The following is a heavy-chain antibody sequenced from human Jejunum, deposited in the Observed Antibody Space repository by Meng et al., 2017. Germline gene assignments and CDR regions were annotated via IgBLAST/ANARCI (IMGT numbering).Heavy chain of an antibody. CDR3: RLAYCVSDCGDY. CDR1: GGSFSTYD. D-gene: IGHD2-21*02. Sequence: QVQVQQWGAGQLKPSETLSLTCAFQGGSFSTYDWSWIRQPPGKGLEWLGQIHHSGSINDNPSLKGRVTMSVDTSRSQISLKLNSVTAADTAVYYCRLAYCVSDCGDYWGQGTLVTVSS. V-gene: IGHV4-34*01. J-gene: IGHJ4*02. CDR2: IHHSGSI.